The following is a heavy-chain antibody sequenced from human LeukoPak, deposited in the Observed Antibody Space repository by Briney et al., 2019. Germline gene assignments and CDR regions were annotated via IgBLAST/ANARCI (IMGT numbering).Heavy chain of an antibody. Sequence: GSSVKVSSKASGGTFSSYAISWVRQAPGQGLEWMGGIIPIFGTANHAQKFQGRVTITTDESTSTAYMELSSLRSEDTAVYYCARVSRYNWNDASWAFDIWGQGTMVTVSS. CDR2: IIPIFGTA. V-gene: IGHV1-69*05. CDR1: GGTFSSYA. CDR3: ARVSRYNWNDASWAFDI. J-gene: IGHJ3*02. D-gene: IGHD1-1*01.